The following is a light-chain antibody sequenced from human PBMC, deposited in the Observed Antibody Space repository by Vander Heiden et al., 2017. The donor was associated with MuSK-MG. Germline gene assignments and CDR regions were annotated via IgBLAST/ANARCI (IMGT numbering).Light chain of an antibody. CDR3: YSKDSRGNHEV. J-gene: IGLJ2*01. CDR1: ALPKKY. Sequence: SYDLTQPPSVSVSPGQTARITCSGDALPKKYAYWYQQKSGQAPVLVIYDDNKRPSGIPERFSGSSSGTTATLTITGAQVEDEADYYCYSKDSRGNHEVFGGGTNLTVL. V-gene: IGLV3-10*01. CDR2: DDN.